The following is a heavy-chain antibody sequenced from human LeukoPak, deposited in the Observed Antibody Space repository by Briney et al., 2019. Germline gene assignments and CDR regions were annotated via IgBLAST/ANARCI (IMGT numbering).Heavy chain of an antibody. V-gene: IGHV3-73*01. CDR1: GGSFSGYY. CDR3: TNYDSSGPAFQH. Sequence: PSETLSLTCAVYGGSFSGYYWSWIRQPPGKGLEWVGRIRSKANNYATAYVASVKGRFTISRDDSKNTAYLQMNSLKTEDTAVYYCTNYDSSGPAFQHWGQGTLVTVSS. D-gene: IGHD3-22*01. CDR2: IRSKANNYAT. J-gene: IGHJ1*01.